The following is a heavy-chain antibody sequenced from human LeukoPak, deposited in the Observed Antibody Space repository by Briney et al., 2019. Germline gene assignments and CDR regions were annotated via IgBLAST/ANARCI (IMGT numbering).Heavy chain of an antibody. D-gene: IGHD2-15*01. Sequence: GGSLRLSCAASEFTFSNYAMHWVRQTPGKGLEWVAVISYVGSNKYYADSVKGRFTISRDNSKNTLYLQMNSLRPEDTALYYCARDCDDLRCSDAFDIWGQGTMVTVSS. V-gene: IGHV3-30-3*01. CDR2: ISYVGSNK. CDR3: ARDCDDLRCSDAFDI. CDR1: EFTFSNYA. J-gene: IGHJ3*02.